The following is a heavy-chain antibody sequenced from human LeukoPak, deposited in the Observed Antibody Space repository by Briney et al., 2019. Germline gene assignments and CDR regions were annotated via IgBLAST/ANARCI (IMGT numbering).Heavy chain of an antibody. CDR2: ISGNSIST. J-gene: IGHJ4*02. CDR3: AKESPHYDC. V-gene: IGHV3-23*01. CDR1: GFTFSSYA. Sequence: GGSLRLSCATSGFTFSSYAMSWVRQAPGRGLEWVSVISGNSISTYYADSVKGRFTISRDNSKNTLYLQMNSLRAEDTAVYYCAKESPHYDCWGQGTLVTVSS.